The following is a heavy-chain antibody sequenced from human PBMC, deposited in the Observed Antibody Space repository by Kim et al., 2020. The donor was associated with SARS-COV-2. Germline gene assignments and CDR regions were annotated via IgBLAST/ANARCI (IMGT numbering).Heavy chain of an antibody. D-gene: IGHD6-13*01. CDR1: GFTFSSYG. CDR2: ISYDGSNK. Sequence: GGSLRLSCAASGFTFSSYGMHWVRQAPGKGLEWVAVISYDGSNKYYADSVKGRFTISRDNSKNTLYLQMNSLRAEDTAVYYCAKPTTPLYSSSWWDAFDICGQGTMVTVSS. J-gene: IGHJ3*02. CDR3: AKPTTPLYSSSWWDAFDI. V-gene: IGHV3-30*18.